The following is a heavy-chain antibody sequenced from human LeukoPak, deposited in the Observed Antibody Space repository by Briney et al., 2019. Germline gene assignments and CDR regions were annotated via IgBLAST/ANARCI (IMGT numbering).Heavy chain of an antibody. V-gene: IGHV4-4*07. CDR1: GGSISSYY. D-gene: IGHD2-15*01. Sequence: SETLSLTCTVSGGSISSYYWSWIRQPAGKGLEWIGRICTSGSTNYNPSLKSRVTISVDTSKNQFSLKLSSVTAADAAVYYCARGTGYCSGGSCYVFDYWGQGTLVTVSS. CDR3: ARGTGYCSGGSCYVFDY. CDR2: ICTSGST. J-gene: IGHJ4*02.